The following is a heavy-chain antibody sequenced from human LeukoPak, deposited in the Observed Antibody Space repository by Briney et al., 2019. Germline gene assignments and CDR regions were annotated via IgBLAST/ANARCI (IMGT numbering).Heavy chain of an antibody. CDR3: ARTRIAALNWFDP. Sequence: ASVKVSCKASGYTFTSYDINWVRQATGQGLEWMGWMNPNSGNTGYAQKFQGRVTMTRNTSISTAYMELSSLRSEDTAVYYCARTRIAALNWFDPWGQGTLDTVSS. V-gene: IGHV1-8*01. CDR2: MNPNSGNT. J-gene: IGHJ5*02. CDR1: GYTFTSYD. D-gene: IGHD6-25*01.